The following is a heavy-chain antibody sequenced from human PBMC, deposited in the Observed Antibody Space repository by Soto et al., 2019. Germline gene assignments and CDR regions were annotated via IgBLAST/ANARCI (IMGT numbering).Heavy chain of an antibody. CDR1: GGSMSSYY. CDR2: IYYSGST. CDR3: ARRGYGPGFPYYYGMDV. J-gene: IGHJ6*02. V-gene: IGHV4-59*01. Sequence: SETLSLTCTVSGGSMSSYYWSWIRQPPGKGLEWIGYIYYSGSTNYNTSHKSRVTMSVDTPKNQFSLKLSSVTAADTAVYYCARRGYGPGFPYYYGMDVWGQGTTVT. D-gene: IGHD3-10*01.